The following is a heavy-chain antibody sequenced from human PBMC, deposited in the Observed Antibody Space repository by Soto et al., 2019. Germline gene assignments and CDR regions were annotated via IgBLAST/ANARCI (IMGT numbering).Heavy chain of an antibody. Sequence: QVQLQESGPGLVKPSETLSLTCTVSGGSISSNYWSWIRQPPGKGLEWLGYIYYSGSTNYNPSLKSRLTMSVDTSKNQFSLRLTSVTAADTAVYYCARHHCSGGSCYHYFDYWGQGTLVTVSS. CDR1: GGSISSNY. CDR3: ARHHCSGGSCYHYFDY. D-gene: IGHD2-15*01. CDR2: IYYSGST. V-gene: IGHV4-59*08. J-gene: IGHJ4*02.